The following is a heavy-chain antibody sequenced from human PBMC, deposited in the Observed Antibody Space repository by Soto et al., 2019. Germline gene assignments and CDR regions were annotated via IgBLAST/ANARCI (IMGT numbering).Heavy chain of an antibody. CDR2: IIPIFATA. V-gene: IGHV1-69*12. CDR3: AQCLLGVNYYYGMDG. Sequence: QVQLVQSGAEVKKPGSSVKVSCKASGGTFSSYAINWVRQAPGQGLEWMGGIIPIFATADYAQKFQGRVTITADESTSTAHMELSSLRSEDTAVYYCAQCLLGVNYYYGMDGWGQGTTVTVSS. D-gene: IGHD3-16*01. J-gene: IGHJ6*02. CDR1: GGTFSSYA.